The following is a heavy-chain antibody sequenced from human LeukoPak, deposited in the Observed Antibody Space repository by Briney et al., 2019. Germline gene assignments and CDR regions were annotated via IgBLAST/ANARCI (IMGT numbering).Heavy chain of an antibody. J-gene: IGHJ4*02. V-gene: IGHV1-69*04. CDR3: ARGIAAAGTVFDY. Sequence: ASVKVSCKASGGTFSSYAISWVRQAPGQGLEWMGRIIPILGIANYAQKFQGRVTITADKSTSTAYMELSSLRSEDTAVYYCARGIAAAGTVFDYWGQGTLVTVSS. CDR1: GGTFSSYA. D-gene: IGHD6-13*01. CDR2: IIPILGIA.